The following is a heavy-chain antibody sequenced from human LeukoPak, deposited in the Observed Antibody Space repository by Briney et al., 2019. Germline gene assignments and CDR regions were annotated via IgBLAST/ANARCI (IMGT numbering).Heavy chain of an antibody. D-gene: IGHD6-13*01. V-gene: IGHV4-38-2*01. CDR2: IYHSGTT. CDR1: GYSISSGCY. CDR3: ARQGGSNSPYYYYYMDV. J-gene: IGHJ6*03. Sequence: PSETLSLTCAVSGYSISSGCYWGWFRQPPGKGPEWIGCIYHSGTTYYNPSLKSRVTISVDTSKNQFSLMISSVTAADTAVYYCARQGGSNSPYYYYYMDVWGKGTTVTVSS.